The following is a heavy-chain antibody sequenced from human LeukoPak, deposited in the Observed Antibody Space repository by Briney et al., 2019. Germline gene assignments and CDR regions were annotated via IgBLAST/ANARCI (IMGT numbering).Heavy chain of an antibody. Sequence: GESLKISCKGSGYSFTSYWIGWVRQMPGKGLEWMGIIYPGDSDTRYSPFFRGQVTISADKSISTAYLQWSSLKASDTAMYYCARHSIPYYYDSSGGSGVDYWGQGTLVTVSS. CDR3: ARHSIPYYYDSSGGSGVDY. J-gene: IGHJ4*02. CDR1: GYSFTSYW. D-gene: IGHD3-22*01. CDR2: IYPGDSDT. V-gene: IGHV5-51*01.